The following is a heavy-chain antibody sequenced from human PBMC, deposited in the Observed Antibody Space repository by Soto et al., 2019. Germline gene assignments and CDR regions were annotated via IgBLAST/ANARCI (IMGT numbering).Heavy chain of an antibody. Sequence: SETLSLTCTVSGGSISSYYWSSIRQPPGKGLEWIGYIYYSGSTNYNPSLKSRVTISVDTSKNQFSLKLSSVTAADTAVYYCARVRSSRYDILTGYYSVWGQGTLVTVSS. CDR3: ARVRSSRYDILTGYYSV. V-gene: IGHV4-59*01. CDR1: GGSISSYY. D-gene: IGHD3-9*01. J-gene: IGHJ4*02. CDR2: IYYSGST.